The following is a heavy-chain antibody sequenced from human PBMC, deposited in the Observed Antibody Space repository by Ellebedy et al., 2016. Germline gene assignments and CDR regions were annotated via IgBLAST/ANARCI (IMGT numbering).Heavy chain of an antibody. V-gene: IGHV3-33*08. D-gene: IGHD3-16*01. CDR1: GFTFSSYS. CDR2: IWYDGSDK. Sequence: GESLKISCAASGFTFSSYSMNWVRQAPGKGLEWVAVIWYDGSDKYYADSVKGRCTISRDNAKNSLYLQMNSLRAKDTAVYYCARDLGLYYYGMDVWGQGTTVTVSS. CDR3: ARDLGLYYYGMDV. J-gene: IGHJ6*02.